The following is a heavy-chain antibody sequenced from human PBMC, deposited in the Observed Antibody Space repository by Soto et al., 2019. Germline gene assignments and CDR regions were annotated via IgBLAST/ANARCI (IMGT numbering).Heavy chain of an antibody. CDR3: ATIVDYATPDY. V-gene: IGHV3-21*01. CDR2: ISSSSSYI. Sequence: GGSLRLSCAASGFTFSSYSMNWVRQAPGKGLEWVSSISSSSSYIYYADSVKGRFTISRDNAKNSLYLQMNSLRAEDTAVYYCATIVDYATPDYWGQGTLVTVSS. J-gene: IGHJ4*02. D-gene: IGHD3-22*01. CDR1: GFTFSSYS.